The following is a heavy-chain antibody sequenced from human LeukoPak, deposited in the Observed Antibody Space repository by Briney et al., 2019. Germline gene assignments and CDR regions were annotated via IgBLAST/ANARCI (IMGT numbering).Heavy chain of an antibody. V-gene: IGHV4-34*01. CDR1: GGSFSGYY. Sequence: PSETLSLTCAVYGGSFSGYYWSWIRQPPGKGLEWIGEINHSGSTNYNPSLKSRVTISVDTSKNQFSLKLSSVTAADTAVYYCARGHPRYYYGSGSHNWFDPWGQGTLVTVSS. D-gene: IGHD3-10*01. CDR2: INHSGST. J-gene: IGHJ5*02. CDR3: ARGHPRYYYGSGSHNWFDP.